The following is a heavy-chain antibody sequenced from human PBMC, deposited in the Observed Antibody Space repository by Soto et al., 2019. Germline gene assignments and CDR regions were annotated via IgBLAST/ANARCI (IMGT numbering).Heavy chain of an antibody. CDR1: GFNFSDYY. D-gene: IGHD3-10*01. J-gene: IGHJ3*02. Sequence: QVQLVESGGGLVKPGGSLRLSCAASGFNFSDYYMSWIRQAPGKGLEWVSYISSSSSYTNYADSVKGRFTISRDNAKNSLYLQMNSLRAEDTAVYYCARGGVLLWFGELLRSNAFDIWGQGTMVTVSS. CDR2: ISSSSSYT. CDR3: ARGGVLLWFGELLRSNAFDI. V-gene: IGHV3-11*06.